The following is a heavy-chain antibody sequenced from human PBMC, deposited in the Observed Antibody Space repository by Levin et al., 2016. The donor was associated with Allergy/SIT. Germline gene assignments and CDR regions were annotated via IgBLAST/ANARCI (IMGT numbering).Heavy chain of an antibody. CDR3: ARERGYCSSTSCRGFDY. V-gene: IGHV4-59*01. Sequence: WIRQPPGKGLEWIGYIYYSGSTNYNPSLKSRVTISVDTSKNQFSLKLSSVTAADTAVYYCARERGYCSSTSCRGFDYWGQGTLVTVSS. J-gene: IGHJ4*02. D-gene: IGHD2-2*01. CDR2: IYYSGST.